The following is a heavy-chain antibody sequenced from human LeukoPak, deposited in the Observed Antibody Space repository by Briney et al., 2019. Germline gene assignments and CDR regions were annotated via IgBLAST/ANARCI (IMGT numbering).Heavy chain of an antibody. CDR3: ATYSSGYYHVAY. Sequence: SETLSLTCTVSGGSISSYYWSWIRQPPGKGLEWIGYIYYGGSTNYNPSLKSRVTISVDTSKNQFSLKLSSVTAADTAVYYCATYSSGYYHVAYWGQGTLVTVSS. CDR1: GGSISSYY. V-gene: IGHV4-59*01. D-gene: IGHD3-22*01. J-gene: IGHJ4*02. CDR2: IYYGGST.